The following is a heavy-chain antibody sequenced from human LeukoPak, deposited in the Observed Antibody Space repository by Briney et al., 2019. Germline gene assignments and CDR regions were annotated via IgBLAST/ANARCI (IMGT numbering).Heavy chain of an antibody. CDR3: ARPPTTVTKDAYWYFDL. V-gene: IGHV4-59*08. Sequence: SETLSLTCTVSGGSISSYYWSWIRQPPGKGLEWIGYIYYSGSTNYNPSLKSRVTISVDTSKNQFSLKLSSVTAADTAVYYCARPPTTVTKDAYWYFDLWGRGTLVTVSS. J-gene: IGHJ2*01. CDR1: GGSISSYY. CDR2: IYYSGST. D-gene: IGHD4-17*01.